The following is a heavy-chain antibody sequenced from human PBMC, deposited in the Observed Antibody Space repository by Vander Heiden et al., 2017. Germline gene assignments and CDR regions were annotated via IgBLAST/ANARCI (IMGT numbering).Heavy chain of an antibody. J-gene: IGHJ3*02. CDR3: ARGHSGSRVI. Sequence: EEQLVESGGGLVQPGGSLRLSCAASGFIFSSYAMHWVRQAPGKGLEWISHISSSRRGVTHYAESVKGRFVISRDDDKNAPFLQINSLGGDDTALYYCARGHSGSRVIWGKGTMGTVS. V-gene: IGHV3-48*01. CDR1: GFIFSSYA. D-gene: IGHD6-6*01. CDR2: ISSSRRGVT.